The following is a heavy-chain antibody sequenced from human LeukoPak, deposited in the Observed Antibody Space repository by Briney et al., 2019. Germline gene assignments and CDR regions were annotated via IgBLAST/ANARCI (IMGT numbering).Heavy chain of an antibody. D-gene: IGHD3-22*01. CDR2: IHYSGST. Sequence: SQTLSLTCTVSGGSISSGGYYWSWIRQHPGKGLEWIGYIHYSGSTYYNPSLKSRVTISVDTSKNQFSLKLSSVTAADTAVYYCARDAETYYYDSSGYIGLRYFDYWGQGTLVTVSS. CDR3: ARDAETYYYDSSGYIGLRYFDY. CDR1: GGSISSGGYY. J-gene: IGHJ4*02. V-gene: IGHV4-31*03.